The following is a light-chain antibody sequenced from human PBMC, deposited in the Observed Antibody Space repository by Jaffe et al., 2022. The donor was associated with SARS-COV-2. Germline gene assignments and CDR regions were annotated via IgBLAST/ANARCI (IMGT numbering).Light chain of an antibody. V-gene: IGKV1-39*01. CDR3: QQSYSTPLT. Sequence: DIQMTQSPSSLSASVGDRVTITCRASQTISTYLNWYQQKPGTAPNLLIYAASSLESGVPSRFSGSGSGTDFTLTISSLQPEDFATYYCQQSYSTPLTFGGGTKVEIK. CDR2: AAS. J-gene: IGKJ4*01. CDR1: QTISTY.